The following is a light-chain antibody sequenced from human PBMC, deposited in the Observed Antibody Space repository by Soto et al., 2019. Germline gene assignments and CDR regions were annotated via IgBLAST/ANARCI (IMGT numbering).Light chain of an antibody. J-gene: IGKJ1*01. Sequence: EIVMTQSPATLSVSPGESATLSCRASQSVSTYLAWYQQKPGQAPRLLIYGASTRATGIPARVSGSGSGTEFTLTISSLQSEDFAVYYCQQYNTWPETFGQGTKVDIK. CDR1: QSVSTY. V-gene: IGKV3-15*01. CDR3: QQYNTWPET. CDR2: GAS.